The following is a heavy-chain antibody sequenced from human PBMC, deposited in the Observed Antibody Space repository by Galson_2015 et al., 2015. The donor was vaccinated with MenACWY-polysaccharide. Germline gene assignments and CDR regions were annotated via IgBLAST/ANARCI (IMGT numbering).Heavy chain of an antibody. CDR3: ASRHHYCTPLFDP. D-gene: IGHD1-14*01. J-gene: IGHJ5*02. V-gene: IGHV3-7*01. CDR2: IKQDGSEK. CDR1: GFTFSTYW. Sequence: SLRLSCATSGFTFSTYWMSWVRQAPGKGLEWVANIKQDGSEKYYVDSVKGRFTISRDNAKNSLYLQMSSLRAEDTAVYYCASRHHYCTPLFDPWGQGTLVTVSS.